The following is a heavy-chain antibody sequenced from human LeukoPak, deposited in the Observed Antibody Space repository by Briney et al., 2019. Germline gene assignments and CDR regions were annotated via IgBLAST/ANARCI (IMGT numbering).Heavy chain of an antibody. CDR3: AKDPNRRDGYNWAHGFDY. CDR1: GFTFTSYA. D-gene: IGHD5-24*01. Sequence: PGGSLRLSCAASGFTFTSYAMSWVRQAPGKGLEWVSAICGSGGSTYYAVSVKGRFTISRDNSKNTLYLQMNSLIAEDTAVYYCAKDPNRRDGYNWAHGFDYWGQGTLVTVSS. J-gene: IGHJ4*02. V-gene: IGHV3-23*01. CDR2: ICGSGGST.